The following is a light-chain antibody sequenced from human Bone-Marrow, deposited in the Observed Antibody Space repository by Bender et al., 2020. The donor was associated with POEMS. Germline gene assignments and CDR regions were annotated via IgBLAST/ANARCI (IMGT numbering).Light chain of an antibody. CDR3: QSYDSRLGGSRV. CDR2: EVR. Sequence: QSALTQPASVSGSPGQSITISCTGTSRDVGTYNLVSWYQQHPDKAPKLIIYEVRKRPSGISNRFSASKSGTSASLAITGLQAEDEAEYYCQSYDSRLGGSRVFGGGTKLTVL. CDR1: SRDVGTYNL. J-gene: IGLJ3*02. V-gene: IGLV2-23*02.